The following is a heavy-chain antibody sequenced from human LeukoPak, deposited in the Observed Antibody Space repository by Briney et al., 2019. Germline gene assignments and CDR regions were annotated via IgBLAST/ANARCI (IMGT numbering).Heavy chain of an antibody. D-gene: IGHD1-26*01. J-gene: IGHJ4*02. CDR2: INHSGST. Sequence: SETLSLTCAVYGGSFSGYYWSWIRQPPGKGLEWIGEINHSGSTNYNPSLKSRVTISVDTSKNQFSLKLSSVTAADTAVYYCARVYVGATPTFDYWGQGTLVTVSS. CDR1: GGSFSGYY. CDR3: ARVYVGATPTFDY. V-gene: IGHV4-34*01.